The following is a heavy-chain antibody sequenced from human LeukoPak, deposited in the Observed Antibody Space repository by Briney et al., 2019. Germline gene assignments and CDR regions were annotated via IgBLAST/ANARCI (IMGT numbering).Heavy chain of an antibody. CDR2: ISGSGDST. CDR1: GFTFSSYA. D-gene: IGHD1-26*01. Sequence: PGGSLRLSCAASGFTFSSYAMSWVRQAPGKGLEWVSAISGSGDSTYYADSVKGRFTISRDNSKNTLYLQMNSLRAEDTAVYYCAKTGGVGATIMDYFDYWGQGTLVTVSS. V-gene: IGHV3-23*01. CDR3: AKTGGVGATIMDYFDY. J-gene: IGHJ4*02.